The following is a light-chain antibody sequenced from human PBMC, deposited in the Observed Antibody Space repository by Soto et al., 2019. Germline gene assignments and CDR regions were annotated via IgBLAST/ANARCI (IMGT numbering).Light chain of an antibody. V-gene: IGKV1-5*03. CDR2: RAS. J-gene: IGKJ3*01. Sequence: DIQMTQSPSTLSASVGDRVTITGRASQIINTWLAWYQQKPGKAPNLLIYRASNLVSGVPSRLSGSGSGTEFTLTISSLQPDDFSIYYCPQYESYSGTFGPGTKVDL. CDR1: QIINTW. CDR3: PQYESYSGT.